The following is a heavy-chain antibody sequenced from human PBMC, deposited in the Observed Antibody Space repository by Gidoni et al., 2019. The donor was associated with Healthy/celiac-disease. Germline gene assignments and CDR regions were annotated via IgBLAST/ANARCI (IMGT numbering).Heavy chain of an antibody. Sequence: QVQLVESGGGVVQPGRSLRLSCAASGFTFSSYAMHWVRQAPGKGLEWVAVISYDGSNKYYADSVKCRFTISRDNSKNTLYLQMNSLRAEDTAVYYCARDGGPFMITFGGVKGYFDYWGQGTLVTVSS. J-gene: IGHJ4*02. V-gene: IGHV3-30-3*01. CDR1: GFTFSSYA. D-gene: IGHD3-16*01. CDR3: ARDGGPFMITFGGVKGYFDY. CDR2: ISYDGSNK.